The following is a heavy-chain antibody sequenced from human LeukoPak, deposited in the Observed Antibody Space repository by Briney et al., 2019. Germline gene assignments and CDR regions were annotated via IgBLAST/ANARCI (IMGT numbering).Heavy chain of an antibody. CDR3: ARQGIAAAGSPFDY. Sequence: SETLSLTCTVSGGSISSYYWSWIRQPPGKGLEWIGYIHYSGSTNYNPSLKSRVTISVDTSKNQFSLKLSSVTAADTAVYYCARQGIAAAGSPFDYWGQGTLVTVSS. CDR2: IHYSGST. D-gene: IGHD6-13*01. J-gene: IGHJ4*02. V-gene: IGHV4-59*08. CDR1: GGSISSYY.